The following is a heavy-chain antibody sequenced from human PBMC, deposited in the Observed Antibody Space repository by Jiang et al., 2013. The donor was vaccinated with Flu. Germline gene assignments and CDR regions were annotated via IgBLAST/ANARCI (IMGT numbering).Heavy chain of an antibody. V-gene: IGHV3-7*01. CDR1: EFTFRSYW. J-gene: IGHJ4*02. CDR2: INQDGSES. D-gene: IGHD5-18*01. CDR3: ARLHSALLPAIKACDY. Sequence: DVQLLESGGGLVQPGGSLRLSSAASEFTFRSYWMIRVRQAPGKGLEWVANINQDGSESYYVDSVKGRITISRDDARKSLYVQMNRMRAEETAVYYCARLHSALLPAIKACDYWGQGTLGTVSS.